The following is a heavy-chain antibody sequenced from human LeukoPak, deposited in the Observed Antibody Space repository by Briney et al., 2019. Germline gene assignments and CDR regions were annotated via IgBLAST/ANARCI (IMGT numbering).Heavy chain of an antibody. CDR3: ARGGDYDFWSGLYRTYYYYMDV. J-gene: IGHJ6*03. CDR1: GGSISSYY. D-gene: IGHD3-3*01. Sequence: SETLSLTCTVSGGSISSYYWSWIRQPPGKGLEWIGYIYYSGSTNYNPSLKSRVTISVDTSKNQFSLKLSSVTAADTAVYYCARGGDYDFWSGLYRTYYYYMDVWGKGTTVTVSS. CDR2: IYYSGST. V-gene: IGHV4-59*01.